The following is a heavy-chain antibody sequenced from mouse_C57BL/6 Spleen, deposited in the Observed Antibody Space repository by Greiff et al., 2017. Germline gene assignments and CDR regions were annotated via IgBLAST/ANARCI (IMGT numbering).Heavy chain of an antibody. CDR2: IYPSDSET. D-gene: IGHD1-1*01. V-gene: IGHV1-61*01. CDR3: ARNYGSSYFDY. CDR1: GYTFTSYW. J-gene: IGHJ2*01. Sequence: QVQLKQPGAELVRPGSSVKLSCKASGYTFTSYWMDWVKQRPGQGLEWIGNIYPSDSETHYNQKFKDKATLTVDKSSSTAYMPLSSLTSEDSAVYYCARNYGSSYFDYWGQGTTLTVSS.